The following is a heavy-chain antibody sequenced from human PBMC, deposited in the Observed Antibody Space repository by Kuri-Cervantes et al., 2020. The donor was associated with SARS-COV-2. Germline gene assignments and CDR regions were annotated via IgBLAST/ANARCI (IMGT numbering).Heavy chain of an antibody. CDR1: GFTFSSYS. Sequence: GGSLRLSCAASGFTFSSYSMNWVRQAPGKGLEWVSSISSSSYIYYADSVKGRFTISRDNAKNSLYLQMNSLRAEDTAVYYCARGGWIAATDYFDYWGQGTLVTVSS. CDR3: ARGGWIAATDYFDY. J-gene: IGHJ4*02. CDR2: ISSSSYI. D-gene: IGHD6-13*01. V-gene: IGHV3-21*01.